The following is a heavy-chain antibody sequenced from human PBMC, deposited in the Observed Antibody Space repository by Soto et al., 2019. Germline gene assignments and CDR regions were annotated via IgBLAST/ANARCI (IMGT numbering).Heavy chain of an antibody. Sequence: GGSLRLSCAASGFTFDDYAMHWVRQAPGKGLEWVSGISWNSGSIGYADSVKGRFTISRDNAKNSLYLQMNSLRAEDTALYYCAKDLAAIGLTPKVYPSAFDIWGQGTMVTVSS. V-gene: IGHV3-9*01. CDR2: ISWNSGSI. CDR1: GFTFDDYA. CDR3: AKDLAAIGLTPKVYPSAFDI. D-gene: IGHD2-2*02. J-gene: IGHJ3*02.